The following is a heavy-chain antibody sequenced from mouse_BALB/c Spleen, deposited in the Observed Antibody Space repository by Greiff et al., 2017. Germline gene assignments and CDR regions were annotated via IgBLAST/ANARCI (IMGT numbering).Heavy chain of an antibody. J-gene: IGHJ3*01. CDR1: GFTFSSYT. Sequence: EVMLVESGGGLVQPGGSLKLSCAASGFTFSSYTMSWVRQTPEKRLEWVAYISNGGGSTYYPDTVKGRFTISRDNAKNTLYLQMSSLKSEDTAMYYCCRHAYGSKAWLAYWGQGTLVTVSA. CDR2: ISNGGGST. CDR3: CRHAYGSKAWLAY. V-gene: IGHV5-12-2*01. D-gene: IGHD1-1*01.